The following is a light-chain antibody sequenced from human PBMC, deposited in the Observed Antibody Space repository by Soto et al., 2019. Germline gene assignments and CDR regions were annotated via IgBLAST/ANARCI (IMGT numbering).Light chain of an antibody. Sequence: EIVMTQSPATLSVSPGERATLSCRASQSVSSNLAWYQQKPGQAPRLLIYGASTRATGIPARFSGSGSGTEFTLTISILQSEDVSVYYCQQYNNWPWTFGQGTKLEIK. CDR2: GAS. J-gene: IGKJ1*01. CDR3: QQYNNWPWT. V-gene: IGKV3-15*01. CDR1: QSVSSN.